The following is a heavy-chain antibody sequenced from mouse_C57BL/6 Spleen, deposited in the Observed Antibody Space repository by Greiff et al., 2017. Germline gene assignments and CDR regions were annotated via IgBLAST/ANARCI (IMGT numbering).Heavy chain of an antibody. D-gene: IGHD2-5*01. V-gene: IGHV1-82*01. CDR1: GYAFTSSW. J-gene: IGHJ4*01. Sequence: VQLQQSGPELVKPGASVKISCKASGYAFTSSWMNWVKQRPGKGLEWIGRIYPGDGDTNYNGKFKGKATLTADKSSSTAYMRLISLTSEDSAVYCCAGGGYSKLWDYWGQGTTVTVSS. CDR2: IYPGDGDT. CDR3: AGGGYSKLWDY.